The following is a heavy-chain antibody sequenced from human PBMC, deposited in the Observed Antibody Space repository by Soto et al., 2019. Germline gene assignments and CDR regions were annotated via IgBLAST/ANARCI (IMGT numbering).Heavy chain of an antibody. CDR2: ITASGGTT. CDR1: EFNFSNFA. CDR3: AKDRTSGSGSCSDS. D-gene: IGHD1-26*01. J-gene: IGHJ4*02. V-gene: IGHV3-23*01. Sequence: VHLLESGGGLIQPGGSLRLSCAASEFNFSNFAMAWVRQAPGKGLEWVSHITASGGTTYYADSVKGRFTISRDNSKNILYLHMSALRAEDTAIFFCAKDRTSGSGSCSDSWGQGTLVTVSS.